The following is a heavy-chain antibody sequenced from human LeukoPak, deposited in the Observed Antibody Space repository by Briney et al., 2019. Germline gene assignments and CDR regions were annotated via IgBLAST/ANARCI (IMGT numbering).Heavy chain of an antibody. CDR1: GGSFSGYY. CDR3: ARRGYSSGWYLIGFDY. Sequence: SETLSLTCAVYGGSFSGYYWSWIRQPPGKGPEWIGEINHSGSTSYNPSLKSRVTISVDTSKNQFSLKLSSVTAADTAVYYCARRGYSSGWYLIGFDYWGQGTLVTVSS. CDR2: INHSGST. J-gene: IGHJ4*02. V-gene: IGHV4-34*01. D-gene: IGHD6-19*01.